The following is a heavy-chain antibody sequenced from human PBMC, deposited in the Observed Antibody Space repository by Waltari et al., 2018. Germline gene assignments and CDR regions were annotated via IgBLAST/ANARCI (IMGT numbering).Heavy chain of an antibody. V-gene: IGHV4-61*02. J-gene: IGHJ4*02. Sequence: QVQLQESGPGLVKPSQTLSLTCTVSGGSISSGSYYWSWIRQPAGKGLEWIGRIYTSGSTNYNPSLKSRVTISVDTSKNQCSRKLSSVTAADTAVYYCASMGYSSSSGVDYWGQGTLVTVSS. CDR3: ASMGYSSSSGVDY. CDR2: IYTSGST. CDR1: GGSISSGSYY. D-gene: IGHD6-6*01.